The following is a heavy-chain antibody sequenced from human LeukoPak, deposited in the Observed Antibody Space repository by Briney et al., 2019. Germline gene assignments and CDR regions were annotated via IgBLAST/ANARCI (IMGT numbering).Heavy chain of an antibody. J-gene: IGHJ4*02. CDR2: IGTAGDT. Sequence: GGSLRLSCAASGFTFDDYGMSWVRQATGKGLEWVSVIGTAGDTYYPGSVKGRFTISRENAKNSLYLQMNSLRAGDTAVYYCARAPQGSSVLDYWGQGTLVTVSS. CDR1: GFTFDDYG. CDR3: ARAPQGSSVLDY. D-gene: IGHD6-19*01. V-gene: IGHV3-13*01.